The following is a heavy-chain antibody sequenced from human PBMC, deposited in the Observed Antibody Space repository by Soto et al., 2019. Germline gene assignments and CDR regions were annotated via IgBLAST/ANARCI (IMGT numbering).Heavy chain of an antibody. V-gene: IGHV3-30*18. D-gene: IGHD5-12*01. CDR2: ISYDGSNK. J-gene: IGHJ4*02. CDR1: GFTFSSYG. CDR3: AKDLEYSGYRGTDY. Sequence: QVQLVESGGGVVQPGRSLRLSCAASGFTFSSYGMHWVRQAPGKGLEWVAVISYDGSNKYYADSVKGRFTISRDSSKNTLYLQMNSLRAEDTAVYYCAKDLEYSGYRGTDYWGQGTLVTVSS.